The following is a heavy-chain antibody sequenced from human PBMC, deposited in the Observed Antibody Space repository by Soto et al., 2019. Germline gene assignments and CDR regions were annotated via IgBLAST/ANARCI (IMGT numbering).Heavy chain of an antibody. D-gene: IGHD6-6*01. CDR3: ARVSSIAARLFDY. J-gene: IGHJ4*02. CDR1: CGSISSGGYY. CDR2: IYYSGST. V-gene: IGHV4-31*03. Sequence: PSETLSLTCTVSCGSISSGGYYWSWIRQHPGKGLEWIGYIYYSGSTYYNPSLKSRVTISVDTSKNQFSLKLSSVTAADTAVYYCARVSSIAARLFDYWGQGTLVTVSS.